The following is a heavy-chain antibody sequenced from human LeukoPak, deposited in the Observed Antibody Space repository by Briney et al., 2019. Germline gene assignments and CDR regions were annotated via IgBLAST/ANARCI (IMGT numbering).Heavy chain of an antibody. Sequence: GGSLRLSCAASGFTFSSYSMHWVRQAPGKGLEWVAVISYDGSNEYYADSVKGRFTISRDNSKNALYLQMNSLRAEDTAVYYCARDRSDYSIKYYYYYGMDVWGQGTTVTVSS. J-gene: IGHJ6*02. V-gene: IGHV3-30-3*01. CDR1: GFTFSSYS. CDR3: ARDRSDYSIKYYYYYGMDV. CDR2: ISYDGSNE. D-gene: IGHD3-16*01.